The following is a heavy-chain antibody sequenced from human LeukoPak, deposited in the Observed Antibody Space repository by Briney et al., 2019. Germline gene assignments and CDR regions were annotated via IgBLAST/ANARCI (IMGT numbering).Heavy chain of an antibody. CDR1: GFTFSDYG. CDR3: AGGGATLGYYYYAMDV. Sequence: GRSLRLSCSASGFTFSDYGIHWVRQAPGKGLEWVSLIWYDGSKIYYADSVKGRFSISKDNSENAVYLQMNSLRAEDTAIYYCAGGGATLGYYYYAMDVWGQGTTVTGSS. D-gene: IGHD3-16*01. V-gene: IGHV3-33*01. CDR2: IWYDGSKI. J-gene: IGHJ6*02.